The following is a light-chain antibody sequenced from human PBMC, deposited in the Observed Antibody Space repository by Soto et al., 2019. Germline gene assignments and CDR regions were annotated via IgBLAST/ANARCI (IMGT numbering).Light chain of an antibody. Sequence: QSALTQPASVSGSPGQSITISCTGTSSDVGAYKYVSWYQQHPGKAPKLMIYEVSNRPSGVSNRFSGSKSGNTASLTISGLQAEDEADYYCSSYTTSSTLVLFGGGTQLTV. CDR2: EVS. J-gene: IGLJ2*01. V-gene: IGLV2-14*01. CDR3: SSYTTSSTLVL. CDR1: SSDVGAYKY.